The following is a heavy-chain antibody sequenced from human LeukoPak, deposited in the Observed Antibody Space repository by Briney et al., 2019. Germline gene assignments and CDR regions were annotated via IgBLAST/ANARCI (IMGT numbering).Heavy chain of an antibody. Sequence: PGGSLRLSCAASGFTFSSYGMHWVRQAPGKGLEWVAVISYDGSNKYYADSVKGRFTISRDNSKNTLYLQMNSLRAEDTAVYYCAEASDGDYGLDYWGQGTLVTVSS. CDR3: AEASDGDYGLDY. CDR1: GFTFSSYG. CDR2: ISYDGSNK. D-gene: IGHD4-17*01. V-gene: IGHV3-30*18. J-gene: IGHJ4*02.